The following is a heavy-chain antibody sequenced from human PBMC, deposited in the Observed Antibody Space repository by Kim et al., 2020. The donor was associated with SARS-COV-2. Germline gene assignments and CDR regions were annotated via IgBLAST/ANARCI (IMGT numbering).Heavy chain of an antibody. CDR2: ISRGGTTI. CDR1: GFTFSDYY. CDR3: ARNREKGGYDAFDI. Sequence: GGSLRLSCAASGFTFSDYYMTGIRQAPGKGLEWVSDISRGGTTIYYADSVKGRFTISRDNANNSLFLQMDSLRGDDTAVYFCARNREKGGYDAFDIWCQG. V-gene: IGHV3-11*01. D-gene: IGHD3-16*01. J-gene: IGHJ3*02.